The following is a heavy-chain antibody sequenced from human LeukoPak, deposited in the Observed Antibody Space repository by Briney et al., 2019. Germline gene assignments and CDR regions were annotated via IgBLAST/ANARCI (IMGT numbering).Heavy chain of an antibody. J-gene: IGHJ6*02. CDR3: ARDGLGYCSTTSCHYYYYGMDV. Sequence: ASVEVSCKASGYTFTGYYMHWVRQAPGQGLEWMGWINPNSGGTNYAQKFQGRVTMTRDTPISTAYMELSRLRSDDTAVYYCARDGLGYCSTTSCHYYYYGMDVWGQGTTVTVSS. D-gene: IGHD2-2*01. CDR1: GYTFTGYY. CDR2: INPNSGGT. V-gene: IGHV1-2*02.